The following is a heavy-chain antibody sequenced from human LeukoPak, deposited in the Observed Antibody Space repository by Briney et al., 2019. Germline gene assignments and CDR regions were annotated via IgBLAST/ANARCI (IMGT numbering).Heavy chain of an antibody. J-gene: IGHJ6*03. V-gene: IGHV3-9*03. CDR3: AKGGGGRLIYYYYMDV. Sequence: PGRSLRLSCAASGFTFDDYAMHWVRQAPGKGLEWVSGITWNSDNIEYADSVKGRFTISRDNAKNSLYLQMNSLRAEDMALYYCAKGGGGRLIYYYYMDVWGKGSTVTVSS. CDR2: ITWNSDNI. D-gene: IGHD3-16*01. CDR1: GFTFDDYA.